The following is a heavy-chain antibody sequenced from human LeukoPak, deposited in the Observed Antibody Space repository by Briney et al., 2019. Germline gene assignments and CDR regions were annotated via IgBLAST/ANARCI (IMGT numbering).Heavy chain of an antibody. CDR3: ARGGGIVGATGDY. CDR2: INPNSGGT. J-gene: IGHJ4*02. D-gene: IGHD1-26*01. Sequence: ASVKVSCKASGYTFTGYYMHWVRQAPGQGLEWMGWINPNSGGTNYAQKFQGRVTMTRDTSISTAYMELSRLRSDDTAAYYCARGGGIVGATGDYWGQGTLVTVSS. CDR1: GYTFTGYY. V-gene: IGHV1-2*02.